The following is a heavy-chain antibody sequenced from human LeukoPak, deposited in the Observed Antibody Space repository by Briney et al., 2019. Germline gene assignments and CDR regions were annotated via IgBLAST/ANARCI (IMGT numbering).Heavy chain of an antibody. CDR1: GGTFSSYA. V-gene: IGHV7-4-1*02. Sequence: GASVKVSCKASGGTFSSYAISWVRQAPGQGLEWMGWINTDTGHPTFAQGFTGRFVFSLDTSVNTAYLHISSLQTEDTAVYYCAREQSVRSWYGVGHMDVWGKGTTVTVSS. CDR3: AREQSVRSWYGVGHMDV. D-gene: IGHD6-13*01. CDR2: INTDTGHP. J-gene: IGHJ6*03.